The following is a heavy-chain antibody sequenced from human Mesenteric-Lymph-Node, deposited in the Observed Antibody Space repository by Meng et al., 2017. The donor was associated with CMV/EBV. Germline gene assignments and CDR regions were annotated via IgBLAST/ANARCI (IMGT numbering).Heavy chain of an antibody. J-gene: IGHJ6*02. V-gene: IGHV1-58*01. CDR1: GFTFISSS. Sequence: SVKVSCKASGFTFISSSVQWVRHARGQRLEWIGWIVVETGNTNYAQKFQERVTITRGMSTSTAYMELSSLRSDDSAVYYCAAASSWDYYYYNAFDVWGQGTTVTVSS. CDR2: IVVETGNT. D-gene: IGHD1-26*01. CDR3: AAASSWDYYYYNAFDV.